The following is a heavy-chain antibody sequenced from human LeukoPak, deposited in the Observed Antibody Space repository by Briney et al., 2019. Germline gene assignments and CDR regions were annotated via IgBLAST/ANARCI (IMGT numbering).Heavy chain of an antibody. D-gene: IGHD5-12*01. Sequence: PGGSLRLSCAASGFTFSSYARHWVRQAPGKGLEWVAVISYDGSNKYYADSVKGRFTISRDNSKNTLYLQMNSLRAEDTAVYYCARGRGVYIVATALYYWGQGTLVTVSS. CDR3: ARGRGVYIVATALYY. CDR1: GFTFSSYA. V-gene: IGHV3-30-3*01. CDR2: ISYDGSNK. J-gene: IGHJ4*02.